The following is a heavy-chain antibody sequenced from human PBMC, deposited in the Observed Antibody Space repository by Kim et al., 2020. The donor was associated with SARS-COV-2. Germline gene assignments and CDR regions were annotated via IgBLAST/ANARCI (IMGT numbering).Heavy chain of an antibody. CDR1: GFTFSSYS. D-gene: IGHD3-9*01. J-gene: IGHJ6*02. CDR3: ARENNYDILTGYSLYYGMDV. CDR2: ISSSSSYI. V-gene: IGHV3-21*01. Sequence: GGSLRLSCAASGFTFSSYSMNWVRQAPGKGLEWVSSISSSSSYIYYADSVKGRFTISRYNAKNSLYLQMNSLRAEDTAVYYCARENNYDILTGYSLYYGMDVWGQGTTVTVSS.